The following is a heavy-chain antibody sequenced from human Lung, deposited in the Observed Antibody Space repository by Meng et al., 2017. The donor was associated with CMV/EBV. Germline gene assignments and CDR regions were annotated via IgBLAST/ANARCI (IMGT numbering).Heavy chain of an antibody. Sequence: GESMKISCAASGFTYSRYSMNWVRQAPGKGLEWVSSITSSSYIYYADSVKGRFTTSRDNARNSLYLQMTSLRAEDTAVYYCARDSGAYYDSSGFHFGGQGTLVTVSS. J-gene: IGHJ4*02. D-gene: IGHD3-22*01. CDR1: GFTYSRYS. CDR3: ARDSGAYYDSSGFHF. CDR2: ITSSSYI. V-gene: IGHV3-21*01.